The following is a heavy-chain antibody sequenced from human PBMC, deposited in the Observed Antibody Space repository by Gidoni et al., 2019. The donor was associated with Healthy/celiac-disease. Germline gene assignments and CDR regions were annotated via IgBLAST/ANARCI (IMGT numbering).Heavy chain of an antibody. CDR3: SRFCTGGSCFGF. CDR1: GFTFGDYT. D-gene: IGHD2-15*01. CDR2: IRSKAVGGTT. J-gene: IGHJ4*02. V-gene: IGHV3-49*05. Sequence: EVQLVESGGGLVKPGRSLRLSCKASGFTFGDYTMSWFRQAPGKGLEWVGFIRSKAVGGTTEYAASVKGRFTISRDDSKSIAYLQMNSLKTEDTAVYYCSRFCTGGSCFGFWGQGTLVTVSS.